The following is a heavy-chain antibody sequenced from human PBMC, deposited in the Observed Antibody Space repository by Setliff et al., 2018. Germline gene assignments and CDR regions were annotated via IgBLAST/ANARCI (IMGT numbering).Heavy chain of an antibody. CDR3: SRDLQGSGDYVVDY. D-gene: IGHD4-17*01. CDR1: GFTFRRYW. J-gene: IGHJ4*02. V-gene: IGHV3-7*01. CDR2: IKKDGSIK. Sequence: GGSLRLSCAASGFTFRRYWEGWVRQAPGKGLEWVANIKKDGSIKYYLDSVRGRFTISRDNAENSLTLQMNSLRVEDTAVYYCSRDLQGSGDYVVDYWGQGTLVTVSS.